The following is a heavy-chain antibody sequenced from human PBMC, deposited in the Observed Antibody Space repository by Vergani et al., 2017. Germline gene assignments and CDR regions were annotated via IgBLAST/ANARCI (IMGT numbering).Heavy chain of an antibody. J-gene: IGHJ5*02. CDR3: ARGRQLLWFGELPAGWFDP. CDR2: INHSGST. V-gene: IGHV4-34*01. Sequence: QVQLQQWGAGLLKPSETLSLTCALYGGSFTGYYWSWIRQPPGKGLEWIGEINHSGSTNYNPYLKSRVTISVDTSKNQFSLKLSSVTAADTAVYYCARGRQLLWFGELPAGWFDPWGQGTLVTVSS. CDR1: GGSFTGYY. D-gene: IGHD3-10*01.